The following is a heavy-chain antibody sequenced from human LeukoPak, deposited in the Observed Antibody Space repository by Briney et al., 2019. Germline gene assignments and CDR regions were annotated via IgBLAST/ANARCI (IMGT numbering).Heavy chain of an antibody. V-gene: IGHV4-59*01. CDR2: IYYSGST. CDR3: ARFLYGDPYYFDY. Sequence: PSETLSLTCAVCGGSICSYYWSWIRQHPGKGLEWIGYIYYSGSTKYNTSLKSRVTISVDTSKNQFSLKLSSVTAADTAVYYCARFLYGDPYYFDYWGQGTLVTVSS. CDR1: GGSICSYY. D-gene: IGHD4-17*01. J-gene: IGHJ4*02.